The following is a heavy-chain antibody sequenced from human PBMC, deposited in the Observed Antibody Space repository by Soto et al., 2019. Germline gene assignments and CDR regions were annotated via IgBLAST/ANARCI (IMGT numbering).Heavy chain of an antibody. CDR1: GFTFSSYA. CDR3: AEVVDNWNVPSLDY. CDR2: ISGSGGST. D-gene: IGHD1-20*01. V-gene: IGHV3-23*01. Sequence: PGGSLRLSCAASGFTFSSYAMSWVRQAPGKGLEWVSAISGSGGSTYYADSVKGRFTISRDNSKNTLYLQMNSLRAEDTAVYYCAEVVDNWNVPSLDYWGQGTLVTVSS. J-gene: IGHJ4*02.